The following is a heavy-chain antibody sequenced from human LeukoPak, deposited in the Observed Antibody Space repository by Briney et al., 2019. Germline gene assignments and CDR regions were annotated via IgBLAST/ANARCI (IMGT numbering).Heavy chain of an antibody. D-gene: IGHD3-10*02. J-gene: IGHJ4*02. V-gene: IGHV3-48*03. Sequence: GGSLRLSCAASGFTFSSYEMNWVRQAPGQGLEWVSYISSSGSITYYAGSVEGRFTISRDNAKNSLYLQMNSLRAEDTAVYYCARGTMFPYYFDYWGQGTLVTVSS. CDR2: ISSSGSIT. CDR3: ARGTMFPYYFDY. CDR1: GFTFSSYE.